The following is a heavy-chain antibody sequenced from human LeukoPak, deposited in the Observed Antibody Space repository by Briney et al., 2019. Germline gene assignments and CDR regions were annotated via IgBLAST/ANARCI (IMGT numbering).Heavy chain of an antibody. J-gene: IGHJ1*01. CDR3: ARATATNYDFWSGPPQYFQH. CDR2: IHYSGST. CDR1: GGSISSYY. Sequence: PSETLSLTCTVSGGSISSYYWSWIRQPPRKGLEWIGYIHYSGSTNYNPSLKSRVTISVDTSKNQFSLKLSSVTAADTAVYYCARATATNYDFWSGPPQYFQHWGQGTLVTVSS. V-gene: IGHV4-59*01. D-gene: IGHD3-3*01.